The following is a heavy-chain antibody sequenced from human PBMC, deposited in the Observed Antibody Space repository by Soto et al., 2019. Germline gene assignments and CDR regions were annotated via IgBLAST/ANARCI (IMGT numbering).Heavy chain of an antibody. CDR3: ARDKRYYYDSSGYYSYYFDY. V-gene: IGHV1-69*13. Sequence: SVKVSCKASGGTFSSDAISWVRQAPGQGLEWMGGIIPIFGTANYAQKFQGRVTITADESTSTAYMELSSLRSEDTAVYYCARDKRYYYDSSGYYSYYFDYWGLG. CDR2: IIPIFGTA. J-gene: IGHJ4*02. CDR1: GGTFSSDA. D-gene: IGHD3-22*01.